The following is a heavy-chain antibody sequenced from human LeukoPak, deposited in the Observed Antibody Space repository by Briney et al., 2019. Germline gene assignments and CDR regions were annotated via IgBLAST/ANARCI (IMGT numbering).Heavy chain of an antibody. CDR1: GGSFSGYY. J-gene: IGHJ6*02. CDR2: INHSGST. D-gene: IGHD3-10*01. CDR3: ARGLRGGYYGSGSYAYYYYYGMDV. V-gene: IGHV4-34*01. Sequence: PSETLSLTCAVYGGSFSGYYWSWIRQPPGKGLEWIGEINHSGSTNYNPSLKSRVTISVDTSKNQFSPKLSSVTAADTAVYYCARGLRGGYYGSGSYAYYYYYGMDVWGQGTTVTVSS.